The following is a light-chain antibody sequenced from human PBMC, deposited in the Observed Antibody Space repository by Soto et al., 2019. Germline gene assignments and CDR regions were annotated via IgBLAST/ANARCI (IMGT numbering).Light chain of an antibody. CDR1: SSDVGAYNY. CDR2: EVS. Sequence: QSVLTQPASVSGSPGQSITISCTGTSSDVGAYNYVSWYQQHPGKAPKLMIYEVSNRPSGVSNRFSGSKSGNTASLTISGLQAEDEADYYCNSYTGTNTLVFGTGTKVTV. CDR3: NSYTGTNTLV. V-gene: IGLV2-14*01. J-gene: IGLJ1*01.